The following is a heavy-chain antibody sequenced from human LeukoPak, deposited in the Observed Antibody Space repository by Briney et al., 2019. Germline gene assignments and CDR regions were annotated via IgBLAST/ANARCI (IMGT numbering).Heavy chain of an antibody. D-gene: IGHD3-10*01. V-gene: IGHV1-2*02. Sequence: ASVKVSCKASGYTFTGYYMHWVRQAPGQGLEWMGWINPNSGGTNYAQKFQGRVTMTRDTSTSTGYMELSSLRSEDTAVYYCARDSAGSYYNPNRVRYFDYWGQGTLVTVSS. CDR1: GYTFTGYY. J-gene: IGHJ4*02. CDR2: INPNSGGT. CDR3: ARDSAGSYYNPNRVRYFDY.